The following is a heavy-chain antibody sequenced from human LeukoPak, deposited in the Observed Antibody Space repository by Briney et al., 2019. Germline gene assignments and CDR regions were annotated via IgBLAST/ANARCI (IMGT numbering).Heavy chain of an antibody. J-gene: IGHJ5*02. CDR2: IYTSGDT. V-gene: IGHV4-61*02. D-gene: IGHD3-3*01. CDR1: GDSISSGSYY. Sequence: SETLSLTCTVSGDSISSGSYYWSWIRQPAGKGLEWIGRIYTSGDTNYNPSLKSRVTISVETSKNQFSLKLSSVTAADTAVYYCARAFWSGYSAWNWFDPWGQGTLVTVSS. CDR3: ARAFWSGYSAWNWFDP.